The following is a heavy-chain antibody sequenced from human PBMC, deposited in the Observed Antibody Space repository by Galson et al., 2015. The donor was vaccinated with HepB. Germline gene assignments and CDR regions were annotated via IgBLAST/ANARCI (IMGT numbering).Heavy chain of an antibody. CDR3: AKFTRYGSGSGDY. CDR2: ISGSGGST. D-gene: IGHD2-15*01. CDR1: GFTFSSYA. J-gene: IGHJ4*02. Sequence: SLRLSCAASGFTFSSYAMSWVRQAPGKGLEWVSAISGSGGSTYYADSVKGRFTISRDNSKNMLYLQMNSLRAEDTAVYYCAKFTRYGSGSGDYWGQGTLVTVSS. V-gene: IGHV3-23*01.